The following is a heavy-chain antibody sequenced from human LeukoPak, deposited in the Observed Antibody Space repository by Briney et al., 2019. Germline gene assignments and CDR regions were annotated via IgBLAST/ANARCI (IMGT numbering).Heavy chain of an antibody. CDR2: IHRSGSP. D-gene: IGHD4-23*01. CDR3: ARFYGGNSPDY. Sequence: PSETLSLTCTVSLDSTTSNFWSWVRQPPGKGLEWIGEIHRSGSPNYNPSLQSRVTISIDRSRNQIVLELSSVTAADTAMYYCARFYGGNSPDYWGQGTLVTVSS. CDR1: LDSTTSNF. J-gene: IGHJ4*02. V-gene: IGHV4-4*02.